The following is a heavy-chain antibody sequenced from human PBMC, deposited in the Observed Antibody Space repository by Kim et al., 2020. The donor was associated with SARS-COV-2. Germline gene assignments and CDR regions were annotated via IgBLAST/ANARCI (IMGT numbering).Heavy chain of an antibody. D-gene: IGHD3-16*01. CDR3: ARQGVRVYFDY. J-gene: IGHJ4*02. CDR2: IYYSGST. Sequence: SETLSLTCTVSGGSISSSSYYWGWIRQPPGKGLEWIGSIYYSGSTYYNPSLKSRVTISVDTSKNQFSLKLSSVTAADTAVYYCARQGVRVYFDYWGQGTL. CDR1: GGSISSSSYY. V-gene: IGHV4-39*01.